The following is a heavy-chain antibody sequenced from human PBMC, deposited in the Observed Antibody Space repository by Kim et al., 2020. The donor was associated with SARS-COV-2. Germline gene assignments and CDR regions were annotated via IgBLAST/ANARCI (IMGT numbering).Heavy chain of an antibody. J-gene: IGHJ4*02. CDR2: FHSSGTT. D-gene: IGHD1-26*01. V-gene: IGHV4-38-2*02. CDR3: ARGLREVDY. CDR1: GYSITTGYY. Sequence: SETLSLTCTVSGYSITTGYYWGWIRQPPGKGLEWIGSFHSSGTTYYNPSLKSRVTISLDASRVQFSLKLYSVTAADTALYYCARGLREVDYWGQGIPITV.